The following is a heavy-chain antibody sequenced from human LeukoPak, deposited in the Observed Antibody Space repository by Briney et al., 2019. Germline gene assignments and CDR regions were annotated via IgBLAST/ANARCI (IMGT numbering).Heavy chain of an antibody. V-gene: IGHV3-30-3*01. CDR1: GFTFSSYA. D-gene: IGHD3-10*01. CDR3: ARDLTPPMGY. CDR2: ISYDGSNK. Sequence: GGSLRLSCAASGFTFSSYAMHCVRQAPGKGLEWVAVISYDGSNKYDADSVKGRFTLSRDNSKNTLYLQMNSLRAEDTAVYYCARDLTPPMGYWGQGTLVTVSS. J-gene: IGHJ4*02.